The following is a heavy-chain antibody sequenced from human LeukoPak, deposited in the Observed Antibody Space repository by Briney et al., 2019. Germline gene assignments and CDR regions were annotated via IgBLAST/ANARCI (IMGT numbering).Heavy chain of an antibody. CDR3: ARGRGSGHKENWFDP. CDR2: MNPNSGNT. CDR1: GYTFITYE. V-gene: IGHV1-8*01. D-gene: IGHD6-19*01. J-gene: IGHJ5*02. Sequence: ASVKVSCKTSGYTFITYEINWVRQTTGQGLEWMGWMNPNSGNTGYAQRFQGRVTMTRSTSINTAYMELSSLRSEDTAVYYCARGRGSGHKENWFDPWGQGTLVTVSS.